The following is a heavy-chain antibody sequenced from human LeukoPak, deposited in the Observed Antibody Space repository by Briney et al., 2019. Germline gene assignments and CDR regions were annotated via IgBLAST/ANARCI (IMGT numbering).Heavy chain of an antibody. CDR2: ISGSGGST. CDR3: AKDSEENYDFWSGYYTGPHFDY. V-gene: IGHV3-23*01. D-gene: IGHD3-3*01. CDR1: GFTFSSYA. Sequence: LPGGSLRLSCAASGFTFSSYAMSWVRQAPGKGLEWVSAISGSGGSTYYADSVKGRFTISRDNSKNTLYLQMNSLRAEDTAVYYCAKDSEENYDFWSGYYTGPHFDYWGQGTLVTVSS. J-gene: IGHJ4*02.